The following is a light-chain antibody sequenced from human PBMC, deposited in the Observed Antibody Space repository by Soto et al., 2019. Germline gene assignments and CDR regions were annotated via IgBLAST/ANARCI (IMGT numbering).Light chain of an antibody. V-gene: IGLV2-14*01. CDR1: SSDVGFYNY. J-gene: IGLJ1*01. CDR2: EVD. CDR3: SSYAHGSNYV. Sequence: QPALTHPASVSGSPGHSITTSCTGTSSDVGFYNYVSWYQQQHPGKAPKLMIYEVDNRPSGVSIRFSGSKSGNTASLTISGLLAEDQADYYCSSYAHGSNYVFGTGTKVTVL.